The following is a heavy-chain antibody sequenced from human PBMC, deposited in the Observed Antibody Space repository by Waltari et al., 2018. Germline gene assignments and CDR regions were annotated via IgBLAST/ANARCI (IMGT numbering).Heavy chain of an antibody. Sequence: QVQLVQSGAEVKKPGASVKVSCKASGYTFTSYDINWVRQATGQGLEWMGWLKPNSGNKGYAQKFQGRVTMTRNTSISRAYMELSSLRSEDTAVYYCARQYYDFWSGYSYSFDYWGQGTLVTVSS. CDR3: ARQYYDFWSGYSYSFDY. V-gene: IGHV1-8*01. D-gene: IGHD3-3*01. CDR2: LKPNSGNK. CDR1: GYTFTSYD. J-gene: IGHJ4*02.